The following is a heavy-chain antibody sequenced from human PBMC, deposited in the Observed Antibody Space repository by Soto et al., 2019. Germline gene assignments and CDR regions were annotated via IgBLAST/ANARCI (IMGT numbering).Heavy chain of an antibody. J-gene: IGHJ6*02. CDR3: ARDPYDLRFLESVMDV. D-gene: IGHD3-3*01. CDR1: GGTFSSYA. V-gene: IGHV1-69*01. Sequence: QVQLVQSGAEVKKPGSSVKVSCKASGGTFSSYAISWVRQAPGQGREWMGGIIPIFGTANYAQKFQGRVTITADESTSTAYMELSSLRSEDTAVYYCARDPYDLRFLESVMDVWGQGTTVTVSS. CDR2: IIPIFGTA.